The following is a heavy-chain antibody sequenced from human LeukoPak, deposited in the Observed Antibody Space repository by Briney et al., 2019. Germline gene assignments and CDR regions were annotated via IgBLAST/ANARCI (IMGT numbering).Heavy chain of an antibody. CDR3: ARDSGPTRGYSGYDKLGHYYYMDV. CDR2: IIPIFGTA. D-gene: IGHD5-12*01. V-gene: IGHV1-69*05. J-gene: IGHJ6*03. CDR1: GGTFSSYA. Sequence: SVKVSCKASGGTFSSYAISWVRQAPGQGLEWMGRIIPIFGTANYAQKFQGRDTITTDESTSTAYMELSSLRSEDTAVYYCARDSGPTRGYSGYDKLGHYYYMDVWGKGTTVTVSS.